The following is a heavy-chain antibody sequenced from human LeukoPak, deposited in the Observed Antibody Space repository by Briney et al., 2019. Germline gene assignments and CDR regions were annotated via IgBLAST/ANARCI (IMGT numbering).Heavy chain of an antibody. CDR2: IYTSGSN. Sequence: PSETLSLTCTVSGGSISSYYWSWIRQPAGKGLEWIGRIYTSGSNNYNPSLKSRVTMSVDTSKNQFSLKLSSVTAADAAMYYCAREVADYGGYYYYHYMDVWGKGTTVTISS. CDR3: AREVADYGGYYYYHYMDV. V-gene: IGHV4-4*07. CDR1: GGSISSYY. J-gene: IGHJ6*03. D-gene: IGHD4-23*01.